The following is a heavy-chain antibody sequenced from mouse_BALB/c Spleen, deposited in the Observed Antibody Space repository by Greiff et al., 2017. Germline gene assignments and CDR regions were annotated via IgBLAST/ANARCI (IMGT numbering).Heavy chain of an antibody. Sequence: EVKVVESGGGLVQPGGSLRLSCATSGFTFSDFYMEWVRQPPGKRLEWIAASRNKANDYTTEYSASVKGRFIVSRDTSQSILYLQMNALRAEDTAIYYCARDGEITTATFAYWGQGTLVTVSA. CDR3: ARDGEITTATFAY. CDR2: SRNKANDYTT. J-gene: IGHJ3*01. CDR1: GFTFSDFY. D-gene: IGHD1-2*01. V-gene: IGHV7-1*02.